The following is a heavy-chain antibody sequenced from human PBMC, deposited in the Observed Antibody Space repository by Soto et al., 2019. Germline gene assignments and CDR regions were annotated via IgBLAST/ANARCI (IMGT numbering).Heavy chain of an antibody. V-gene: IGHV6-1*01. Sequence: QLQQSGPGLVKPSQTLSLTCGISGDSVSSNSATWNCIRQFPSRSLEWPGRTYLTSKRYNEYTVSEKSRIAISPDTSKNRFALQLSSVTPEDTAVYFCARAAVAFDAFDLWGQGTVVTVSS. CDR3: ARAAVAFDAFDL. J-gene: IGHJ3*01. CDR1: GDSVSSNSAT. CDR2: TYLTSKRYN. D-gene: IGHD2-15*01.